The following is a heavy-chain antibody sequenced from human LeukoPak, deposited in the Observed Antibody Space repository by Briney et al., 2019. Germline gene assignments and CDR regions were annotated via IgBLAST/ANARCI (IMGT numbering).Heavy chain of an antibody. D-gene: IGHD3-22*01. CDR3: AKAPGYDSSGYYSAFYFDY. J-gene: IGHJ4*02. V-gene: IGHV3-23*01. CDR2: ISGSGGST. CDR1: GFTFSSYG. Sequence: GGSLRLSCAASGFTFSSYGMHWVRQAPGKGLEWVSAISGSGGSTYYADSVKGRFTISRDNSKNTLYLQMNSLRAEDTAVYYCAKAPGYDSSGYYSAFYFDYWGQGTLVTVSS.